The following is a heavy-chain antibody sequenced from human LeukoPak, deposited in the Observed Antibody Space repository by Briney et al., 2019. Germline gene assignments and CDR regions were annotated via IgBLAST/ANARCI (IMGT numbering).Heavy chain of an antibody. CDR2: IYTSGST. CDR3: ARDSCSSTSCYSHYYYYYMDV. J-gene: IGHJ6*03. V-gene: IGHV4-4*07. D-gene: IGHD2-2*01. Sequence: SEPLSLTCTVSGGSISSYYWSWIRQPAGKGLEWIGRIYTSGSTNYNPSLKSRVTMSVDTSKDQFSLKLSSVTAADTAVYYCARDSCSSTSCYSHYYYYYMDVWGKGTTVTVSS. CDR1: GGSISSYY.